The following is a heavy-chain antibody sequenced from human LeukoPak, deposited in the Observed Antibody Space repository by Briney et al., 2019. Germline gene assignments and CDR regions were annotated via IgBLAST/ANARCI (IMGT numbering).Heavy chain of an antibody. Sequence: PSGTLSLTCTVSGGSISSGSDYWSWIRQPAGKALEWIGRIYRSGSTNYNPSLKSRVTMSVDTSKNQFSLNLSSVTAADTAVYYCATQRLSPMTCFYYIGVWGKGTTVTISS. CDR1: GGSISSGSDY. D-gene: IGHD3-16*02. CDR3: ATQRLSPMTCFYYIGV. CDR2: IYRSGST. V-gene: IGHV4-61*02. J-gene: IGHJ6*03.